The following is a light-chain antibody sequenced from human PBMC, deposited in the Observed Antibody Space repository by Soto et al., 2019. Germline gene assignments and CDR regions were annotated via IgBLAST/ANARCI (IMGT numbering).Light chain of an antibody. V-gene: IGKV3-11*01. CDR2: DAS. CDR3: QQRSNWQGT. J-gene: IGKJ5*01. Sequence: EIVMTQSAATLSVSPGERATLSCRASQSVSSCLAWYQQKPGQAPRLLIYDASNRATGIPARFSGSGSGTDFTLTISSLEPEDFAVYYCQQRSNWQGTFGQGTRLEIK. CDR1: QSVSSC.